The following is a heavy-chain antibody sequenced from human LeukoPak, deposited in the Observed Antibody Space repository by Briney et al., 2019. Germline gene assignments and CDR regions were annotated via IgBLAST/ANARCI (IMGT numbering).Heavy chain of an antibody. D-gene: IGHD3-16*02. J-gene: IGHJ4*02. CDR1: GFTFSSYA. CDR3: AKGPFLITFGGVIVHPFDY. V-gene: IGHV3-23*01. Sequence: PGGSLRLSCAASGFTFSSYAMSWVHQAPGKGLEWVSAISGSGGSTYYADSVKGRFTISRDNSKNTLYLQMNSLRAEDTAVYYCAKGPFLITFGGVIVHPFDYWGQGTLVTVSS. CDR2: ISGSGGST.